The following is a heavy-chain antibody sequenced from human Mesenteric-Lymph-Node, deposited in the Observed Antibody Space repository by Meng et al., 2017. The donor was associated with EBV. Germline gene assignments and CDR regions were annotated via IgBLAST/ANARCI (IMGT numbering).Heavy chain of an antibody. CDR3: VRLRGWYFDL. V-gene: IGHV3-74*01. J-gene: IGHJ2*01. D-gene: IGHD3-10*01. CDR2: INSGATTI. Sequence: EGELVEFGGGLVQSGGSLRLSCAASGFTFSSHWMHWVRQGPGKGLVWVARINSGATTINYADSVQGRFTISRDNAKNTLYLQMNSRRAEDTAVYYCVRLRGWYFDLWGRGTLVTVSS. CDR1: GFTFSSHW.